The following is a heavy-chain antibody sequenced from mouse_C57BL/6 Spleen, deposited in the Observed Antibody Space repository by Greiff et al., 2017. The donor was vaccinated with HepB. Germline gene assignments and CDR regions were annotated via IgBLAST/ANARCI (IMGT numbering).Heavy chain of an antibody. Sequence: VQLQESGGGLVKPGGSLKLSCAASGFTFSDYGMHWVRQAPEKGLEWVAYISSGSSTIYYADTVKGRFTISRDNAKNTLFLQMTSLRSEDTAMYYCARKKDYSNYAYAMDYWGQGTSVTVSS. CDR3: ARKKDYSNYAYAMDY. CDR2: ISSGSSTI. J-gene: IGHJ4*01. CDR1: GFTFSDYG. V-gene: IGHV5-17*01. D-gene: IGHD2-5*01.